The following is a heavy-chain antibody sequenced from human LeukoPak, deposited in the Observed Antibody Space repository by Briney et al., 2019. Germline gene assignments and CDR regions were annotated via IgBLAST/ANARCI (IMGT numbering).Heavy chain of an antibody. CDR1: GGSISSYY. CDR2: IYYSGST. Sequence: SETLSLTCTVSGGSISSYYWSRIRQPPGKGLEWIGYIYYSGSTNYNPSLKGRVTISVDTSKNQFSLKLRSVTAADTAGYYCARQLGSYRDYYFDYWGQGTLVTVSS. D-gene: IGHD1-26*01. CDR3: ARQLGSYRDYYFDY. V-gene: IGHV4-59*08. J-gene: IGHJ4*02.